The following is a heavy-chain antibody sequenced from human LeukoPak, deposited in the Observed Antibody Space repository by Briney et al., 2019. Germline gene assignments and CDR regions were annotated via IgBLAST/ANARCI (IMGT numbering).Heavy chain of an antibody. CDR1: GGTFSSYA. J-gene: IGHJ6*02. V-gene: IGHV1-69*01. Sequence: GASVTVSCKASGGTFSSYAISWVRQAPGQGLEWMGGIIPIFGTANYAQKFQGRVTITADESTSTAYMELSSLRSEDTAVYYCARDFQWPPAGMDVWGQGTTVTVSS. D-gene: IGHD6-19*01. CDR2: IIPIFGTA. CDR3: ARDFQWPPAGMDV.